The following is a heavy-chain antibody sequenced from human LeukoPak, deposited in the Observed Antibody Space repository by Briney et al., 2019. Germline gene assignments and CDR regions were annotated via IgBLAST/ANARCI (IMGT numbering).Heavy chain of an antibody. CDR3: ARLSEMFRGPQVIYYFDY. D-gene: IGHD3-10*01. J-gene: IGHJ4*02. CDR1: GFTFSSYS. Sequence: PGESLRLSCAASGFTFSSYSMNWVRQAPGKGLEWVSFISSSSSYIYYADSVKGRLTISRDDARNSLYLQLNSLRVEDRVVYYCARLSEMFRGPQVIYYFDYWGQGTLVTVSS. V-gene: IGHV3-21*01. CDR2: ISSSSSYI.